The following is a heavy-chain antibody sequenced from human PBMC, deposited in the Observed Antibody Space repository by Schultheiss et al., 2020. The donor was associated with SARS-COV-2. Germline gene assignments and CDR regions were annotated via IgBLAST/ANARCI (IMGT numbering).Heavy chain of an antibody. J-gene: IGHJ4*02. V-gene: IGHV1-2*02. Sequence: ASVKVSCKASGYTFTDYYIHWVRQAPGQGLEWMGWINPSSGDTDYAQKFQGRVTMTRDTSISTAYMELSRLRSDDTAVYYCAREIIAVAGIDYWGQGTLVTVSS. CDR1: GYTFTDYY. D-gene: IGHD6-19*01. CDR3: AREIIAVAGIDY. CDR2: INPSSGDT.